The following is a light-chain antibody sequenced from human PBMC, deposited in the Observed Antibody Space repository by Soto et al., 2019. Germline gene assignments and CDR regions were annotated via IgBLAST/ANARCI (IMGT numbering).Light chain of an antibody. CDR3: LQDYNYPYT. CDR2: DTT. J-gene: IGKJ2*01. Sequence: AIQMTQSPSSLSASVGDRVTITCRASQDIRNDLGWYQQKPGRAPKLLIYDTTNLQSGVPSRFSGSGSGTDFTLTISSLQPEDFAAYYCLQDYNYPYTSGQGTKLEIK. V-gene: IGKV1-6*01. CDR1: QDIRND.